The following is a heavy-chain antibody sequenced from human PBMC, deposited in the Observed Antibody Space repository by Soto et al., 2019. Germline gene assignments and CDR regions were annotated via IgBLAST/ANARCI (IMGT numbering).Heavy chain of an antibody. D-gene: IGHD3-22*01. CDR3: ARTTYYYESSGYWSFDY. Sequence: SETLSLTCTVSGGSISRGGYYWSWIRQHPGKGLEWIGYIYYSGSTYYNPSLKSRVTISVDTSKNQFSPKLSSVTAADTAVYYCARTTYYYESSGYWSFDYWGQGTLVTVSS. CDR2: IYYSGST. J-gene: IGHJ4*02. V-gene: IGHV4-31*03. CDR1: GGSISRGGYY.